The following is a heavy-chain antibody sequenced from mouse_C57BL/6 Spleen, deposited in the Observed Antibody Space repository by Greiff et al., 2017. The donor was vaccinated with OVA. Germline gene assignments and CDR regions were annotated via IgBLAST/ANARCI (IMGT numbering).Heavy chain of an antibody. CDR3: ARVTTVLAHFDY. Sequence: QVQLKESGPELVKPGASVKISCKASGYSFTSYYIHWVKQRPGQGLEWIGWIYPGSGNTKYNEKFKGKATLTADTSSSTAYMQLSSLTSEDSAVYYCARVTTVLAHFDYWGQGTTLTVSS. V-gene: IGHV1-66*01. J-gene: IGHJ2*01. CDR2: IYPGSGNT. CDR1: GYSFTSYY. D-gene: IGHD1-1*01.